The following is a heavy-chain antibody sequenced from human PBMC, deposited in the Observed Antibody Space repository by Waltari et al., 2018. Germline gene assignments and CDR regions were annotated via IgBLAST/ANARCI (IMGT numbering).Heavy chain of an antibody. J-gene: IGHJ2*01. CDR3: ASGSGSYYNADWYFDL. CDR1: GGTFSRYA. Sequence: QVQLVQSGAEVKKPGSSVKVSCKASGGTFSRYASRWVRPAPGQGLEWMGRIIPIFGTANYAQKFQGRVTITADESTSTAYMELSSLRSEDTAVYYCASGSGSYYNADWYFDLWGRGTLVTVSS. D-gene: IGHD3-10*01. CDR2: IIPIFGTA. V-gene: IGHV1-69*15.